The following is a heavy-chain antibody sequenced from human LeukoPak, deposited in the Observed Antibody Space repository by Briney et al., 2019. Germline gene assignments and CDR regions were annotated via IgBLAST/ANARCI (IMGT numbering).Heavy chain of an antibody. CDR1: GYTLTELS. J-gene: IGHJ6*03. D-gene: IGHD2-15*01. CDR3: ATRDPAAPLRTPFYYYYYNMDV. Sequence: ASVNVSCKVSGYTLTELSMHWVRQAPGKGLEWMGGFDPEDGETIYAQKFQGRVTMTEDTSTDTAYMELSSLRSEDTAVYYCATRDPAAPLRTPFYYYYYNMDVWGKATTVTVSS. V-gene: IGHV1-24*01. CDR2: FDPEDGET.